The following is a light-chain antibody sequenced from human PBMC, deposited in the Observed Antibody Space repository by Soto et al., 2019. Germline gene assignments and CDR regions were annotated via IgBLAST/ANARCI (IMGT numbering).Light chain of an antibody. V-gene: IGKV1-17*01. CDR1: QGIRNY. CDR2: AAS. J-gene: IGKJ1*01. CDR3: LQHNSSTPT. Sequence: DIQMTQSPSSLSASVGDRVTITCRASQGIRNYLGWYQQKPGKAPTRLIYAASSLQSGVPSRFSGSGSGTEFTLTISSLQPEDFATYYFLQHNSSTPTFGQGTTVEIK.